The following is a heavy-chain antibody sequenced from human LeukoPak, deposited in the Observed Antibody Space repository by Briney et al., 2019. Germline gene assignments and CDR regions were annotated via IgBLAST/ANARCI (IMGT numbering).Heavy chain of an antibody. V-gene: IGHV4-39*07. CDR3: ARSPSYFDWLSRRSGGAFDI. J-gene: IGHJ3*02. CDR1: GGSISSSSYY. Sequence: PSETLSLTCTVSGGSISSSSYYWGWIRQPPGKGLEWIGSIYYSGSTYYNPSLKSRVTISVDTSKNQFSLKLSSVTAADTAVYYCARSPSYFDWLSRRSGGAFDIWGQGTMVTVSS. CDR2: IYYSGST. D-gene: IGHD3-9*01.